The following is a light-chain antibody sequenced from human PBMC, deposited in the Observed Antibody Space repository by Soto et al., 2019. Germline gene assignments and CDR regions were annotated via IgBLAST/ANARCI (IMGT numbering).Light chain of an antibody. V-gene: IGKV1-5*01. Sequence: DIQMTQSPSTLSASVGDRVTITCRASQSISIWLAWYQQKPGKAPKVLIYDASRLESGVPSRFSGSGSGTEFXLTIXXXXXADFATYYCQHYNSYSWTFGQGTKVEIK. CDR3: QHYNSYSWT. CDR1: QSISIW. J-gene: IGKJ1*01. CDR2: DAS.